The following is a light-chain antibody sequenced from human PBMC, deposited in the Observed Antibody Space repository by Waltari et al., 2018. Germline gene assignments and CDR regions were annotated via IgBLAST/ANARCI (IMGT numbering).Light chain of an antibody. Sequence: EIVLTQSTGTLSLSQGQRATLSCRARQSFSRTLAWYQQKPGQAPRLLSYGASTRATGIPERFSGGGSGTDFSLTISRLEPEDFAVYYCQHYVSLPATFGQGTKVEIK. J-gene: IGKJ1*01. V-gene: IGKV3-20*01. CDR3: QHYVSLPAT. CDR2: GAS. CDR1: QSFSRT.